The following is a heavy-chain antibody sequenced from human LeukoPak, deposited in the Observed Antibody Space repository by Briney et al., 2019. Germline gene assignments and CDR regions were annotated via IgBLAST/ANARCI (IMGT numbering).Heavy chain of an antibody. CDR3: ARDTLSYLGAFDI. CDR1: GFTFSSYA. D-gene: IGHD1-26*01. CDR2: ISYDGSNK. Sequence: GGSLRLSCAASGFTFSSYAMHWVRQAPGKGLEWVAVISYDGSNKYYADSVKGRFTISRDNSKNTLYLQMNSLRAEDTAVYYCARDTLSYLGAFDIWGQGTMVTVSS. V-gene: IGHV3-30-3*01. J-gene: IGHJ3*02.